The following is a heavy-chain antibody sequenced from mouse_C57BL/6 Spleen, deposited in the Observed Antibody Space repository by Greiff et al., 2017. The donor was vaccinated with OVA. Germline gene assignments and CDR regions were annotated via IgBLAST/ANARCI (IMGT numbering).Heavy chain of an antibody. J-gene: IGHJ4*01. CDR3: ARSTYDGYLYAMDY. D-gene: IGHD2-3*01. CDR1: GYTFTSYW. V-gene: IGHV1-72*01. CDR2: IDPNSGGT. Sequence: VQLQQSGAELVKPGASVKLSCKASGYTFTSYWMHWVKQSPGRGLEWIGRIDPNSGGTKYNEKFKSKATLTVDKPSSTAYMQLSSLTSEDSAVYYCARSTYDGYLYAMDYWGQGTSVTVSS.